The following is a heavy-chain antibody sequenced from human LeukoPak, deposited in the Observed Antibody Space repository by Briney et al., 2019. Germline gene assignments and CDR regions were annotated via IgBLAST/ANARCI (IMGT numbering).Heavy chain of an antibody. CDR1: GGSISSSSYY. J-gene: IGHJ4*02. D-gene: IGHD4-17*01. Sequence: SETLSLTCTVSGGSISSSSYYWGWIRQPPGKGLEWIGSIYYSGSTYYNPSLKSRVTISADTSKNQFSLKLSSVTAADTAVYYCARHKGGNGDYGIGYWGQGTLVTVSS. V-gene: IGHV4-39*01. CDR3: ARHKGGNGDYGIGY. CDR2: IYYSGST.